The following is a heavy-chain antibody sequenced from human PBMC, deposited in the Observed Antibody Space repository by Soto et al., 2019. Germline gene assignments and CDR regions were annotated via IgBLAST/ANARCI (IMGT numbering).Heavy chain of an antibody. D-gene: IGHD6-13*01. J-gene: IGHJ3*02. CDR1: GGTFNSYY. Sequence: QVQLVQSGAEVKKPGSSVKVSCKASGGTFNSYYMSWVRQAPGQGLEWMGGIIPVLRTANYAQKCQGRVTITADESTSTAYMEVSSLRFDATAVYYCARLVTAAGTIGAYEIWGQGTMVTVSS. CDR3: ARLVTAAGTIGAYEI. V-gene: IGHV1-69*01. CDR2: IIPVLRTA.